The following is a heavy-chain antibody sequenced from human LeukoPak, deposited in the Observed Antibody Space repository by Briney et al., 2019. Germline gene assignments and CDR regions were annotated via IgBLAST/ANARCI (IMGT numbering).Heavy chain of an antibody. CDR3: VRDRGGAYSGDNLFDP. CDR1: GFTFSSYE. Sequence: PGGSLRLSCAASGFTFSSYEMNWVRQAPGKGQEWLSYIIGSGSTTQYADSVRDRFTISRDNDKNAVYLQMNSLRADDTAIYYCVRDRGGAYSGDNLFDPWGQGTLVTVSS. J-gene: IGHJ5*02. D-gene: IGHD2-21*01. V-gene: IGHV3-48*03. CDR2: IIGSGSTT.